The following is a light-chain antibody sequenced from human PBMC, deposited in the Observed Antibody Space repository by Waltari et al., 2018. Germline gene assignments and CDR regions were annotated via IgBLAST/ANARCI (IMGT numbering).Light chain of an antibody. V-gene: IGKV4-1*01. CDR2: WAS. CDR1: QNILYSSNNKNY. Sequence: DIVMTQSPDSLAVSLGERATLNCKPSQNILYSSNNKNYLAWYQLKPGQAPKLLFYWASTRESGVPDRFSGSGSGTEFTLTINSLQAEDVAVYYCQQHYSTPRTFGQGTKVEIK. J-gene: IGKJ1*01. CDR3: QQHYSTPRT.